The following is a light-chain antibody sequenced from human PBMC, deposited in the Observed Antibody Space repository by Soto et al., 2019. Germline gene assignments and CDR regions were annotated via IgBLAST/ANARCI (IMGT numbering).Light chain of an antibody. CDR2: DVR. CDR1: SSDVGGYNY. Sequence: QSVLTQPRSVSGSPGQSVTISCTGTSSDVGGYNYVYWYQQHPGKAPKLMIYDVRKWPSGVPDRFSGSKSGNTASLTISGLQAEDEADYYCCSYAGRSYVFGSGTKVTVL. J-gene: IGLJ1*01. CDR3: CSYAGRSYV. V-gene: IGLV2-11*01.